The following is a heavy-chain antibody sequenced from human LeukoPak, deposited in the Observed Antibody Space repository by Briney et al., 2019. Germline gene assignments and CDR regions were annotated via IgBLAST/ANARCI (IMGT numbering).Heavy chain of an antibody. V-gene: IGHV5-51*01. Sequence: GESLKISCKGSGYSFTSYWIGWVRQMPGKGLEWMGIIYPGDSDTRYSPSFQGQVTISADKSISTAYLQWSSLKASDTAMYYCARMGITMIVVDREHLDAFDIWGQGTMVTVSS. D-gene: IGHD3-22*01. J-gene: IGHJ3*02. CDR3: ARMGITMIVVDREHLDAFDI. CDR2: IYPGDSDT. CDR1: GYSFTSYW.